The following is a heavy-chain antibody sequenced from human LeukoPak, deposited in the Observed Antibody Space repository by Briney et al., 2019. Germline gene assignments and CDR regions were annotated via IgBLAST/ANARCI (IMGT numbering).Heavy chain of an antibody. V-gene: IGHV3-48*01. D-gene: IGHD1-1*01. CDR3: ARDELEPLYYYYYMDV. CDR2: ISSSSSTI. Sequence: GRSLRLSCAASGFTFDDYAMHWVRQAPGKGLEWVSYISSSSSTIYYADSVKGRFTISRDNAKNSLYLQMNSLRAEDTAVYYCARDELEPLYYYYYMDVWGKGTTVTVSS. J-gene: IGHJ6*03. CDR1: GFTFDDYA.